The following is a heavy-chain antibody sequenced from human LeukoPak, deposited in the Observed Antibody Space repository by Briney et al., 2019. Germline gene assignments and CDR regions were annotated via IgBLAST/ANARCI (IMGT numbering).Heavy chain of an antibody. CDR1: GGSISSSSYY. CDR2: IYYSGST. CDR3: ARHLWSEDYVWGSYRYTGRKSGSLDY. D-gene: IGHD3-16*02. V-gene: IGHV4-39*01. Sequence: SETLSLTCTVSGGSISSSSYYWGWIRQPPGKGLEWIGSIYYSGSTYYNPSLKSRVTISVDTSKNQFSLKLSSVTAADTAVYYCARHLWSEDYVWGSYRYTGRKSGSLDYWGQGTLVTVSS. J-gene: IGHJ4*02.